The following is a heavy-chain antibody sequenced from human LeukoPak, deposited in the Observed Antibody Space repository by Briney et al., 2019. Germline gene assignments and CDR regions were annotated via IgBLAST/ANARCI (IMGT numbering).Heavy chain of an antibody. V-gene: IGHV3-53*01. J-gene: IGHJ3*02. CDR2: IYSGGKT. Sequence: GGSLRLSCAASGFTVSPNYMSWVRQAPGKGLEWVSVIYSGGKTYYADSVKGRFTISRDNSKNTLCLQMNSLRAEDTAVYYCAWQQVVRAAFDIWGQGTMVTVSS. D-gene: IGHD6-13*01. CDR3: AWQQVVRAAFDI. CDR1: GFTVSPNY.